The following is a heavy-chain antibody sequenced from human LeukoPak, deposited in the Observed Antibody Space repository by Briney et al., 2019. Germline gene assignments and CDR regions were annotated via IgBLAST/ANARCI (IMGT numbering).Heavy chain of an antibody. D-gene: IGHD6-19*01. CDR1: GGSISSYY. CDR3: AGTPGIAVAGTSYYFDY. V-gene: IGHV4-4*09. CDR2: IYTSGGT. J-gene: IGHJ4*02. Sequence: SETLSLTCTVSGGSISSYYWSWIRQPPGKGLEWVGYIYTSGGTNYNPSLKSRVTISADTSKNQFSLKLSSVTAADTAVYYCAGTPGIAVAGTSYYFDYWGQGTLVTVSS.